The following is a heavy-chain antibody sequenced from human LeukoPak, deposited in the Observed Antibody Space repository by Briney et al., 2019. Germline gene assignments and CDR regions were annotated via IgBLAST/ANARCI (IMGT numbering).Heavy chain of an antibody. CDR2: IDHSGST. V-gene: IGHV4-34*01. D-gene: IGHD5-24*01. J-gene: IGHJ4*02. CDR1: GGSFSGYY. Sequence: SETLSLTCAVYGGSFSGYYWSWIRQPPGKGLEWIGEIDHSGSTNYNPSLKSRVVISVDTSENQFSLKVNSVTAADTALYYCASRRDGYVNPFDCWGQGTQVTVSS. CDR3: ASRRDGYVNPFDC.